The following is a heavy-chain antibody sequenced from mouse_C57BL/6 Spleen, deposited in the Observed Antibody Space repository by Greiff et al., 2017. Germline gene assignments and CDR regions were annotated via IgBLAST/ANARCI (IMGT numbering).Heavy chain of an antibody. CDR1: GYAFSSYW. Sequence: LQQSGASVKISCKASGYAFSSYWMNWVKQRPGKGLERIGQIYPGDGDTNYNGKFKGKATLTADKSSSTAYMQLSSLTSEDSAVYFCAREHYYGSSYGGGAMDYWGQGTSVTVSS. CDR3: AREHYYGSSYGGGAMDY. D-gene: IGHD1-1*01. J-gene: IGHJ4*01. V-gene: IGHV1-80*01. CDR2: IYPGDGDT.